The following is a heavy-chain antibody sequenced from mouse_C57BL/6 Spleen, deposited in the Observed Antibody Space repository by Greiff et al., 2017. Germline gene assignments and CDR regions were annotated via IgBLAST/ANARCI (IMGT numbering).Heavy chain of an antibody. V-gene: IGHV1-81*01. CDR1: GYTFTSYG. CDR2: IYPRSGNT. Sequence: QVQLQQSGAELARPGASVKLSCKASGYTFTSYGISWVKQRTGQGLEWIGEIYPRSGNTYYTAKFKGKATLTADKSSSTAYMELRSLTSEDSAVYFGARDGITTVVAPFAYWGQGTMVTVSA. J-gene: IGHJ3*01. D-gene: IGHD1-1*01. CDR3: ARDGITTVVAPFAY.